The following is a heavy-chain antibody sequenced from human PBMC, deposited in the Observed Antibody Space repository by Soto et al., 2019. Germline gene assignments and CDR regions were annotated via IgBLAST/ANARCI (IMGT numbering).Heavy chain of an antibody. CDR1: GFTFSSYG. J-gene: IGHJ6*02. D-gene: IGHD1-26*01. Sequence: GGSLRLSCAASGFTFSSYGMHWVRQAPGKGLEWVAVISYDGSNKYYADSVKGRFTISRDNSKNTLYLQMNSLRAEDTAVYYCARNPDGSYSYYGMDVWGQGTTVTVSS. V-gene: IGHV3-30*03. CDR3: ARNPDGSYSYYGMDV. CDR2: ISYDGSNK.